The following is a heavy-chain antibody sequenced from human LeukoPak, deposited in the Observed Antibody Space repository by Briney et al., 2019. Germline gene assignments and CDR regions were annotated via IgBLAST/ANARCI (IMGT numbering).Heavy chain of an antibody. D-gene: IGHD5-24*01. Sequence: PSETLSLTCTVSGGSITNKNYYWGWIRQPPGQGLEWIGSIYYSGSTYYNPSLKSRVTISVDTSKNQFSLKLSSVTAADTAVYYCARGPPEGLQLRRAFDYWGQGTLVTVSS. J-gene: IGHJ4*02. CDR2: IYYSGST. V-gene: IGHV4-39*07. CDR1: GGSITNKNYY. CDR3: ARGPPEGLQLRRAFDY.